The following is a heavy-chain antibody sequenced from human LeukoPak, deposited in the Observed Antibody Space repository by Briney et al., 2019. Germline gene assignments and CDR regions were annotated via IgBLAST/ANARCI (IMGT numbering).Heavy chain of an antibody. CDR1: GGSITGSY. J-gene: IGHJ4*02. D-gene: IGHD3-3*01. V-gene: IGHV4-4*08. Sequence: SETLSLTCIVSGGSITGSYWSWIRQPPGKGLEWIGRIYASGSTNCNPSLKSRVTISVDTSKNQFSLKLSSVTAADTAVYYCARSGYSNFDYWGQGTLVTVSS. CDR2: IYASGST. CDR3: ARSGYSNFDY.